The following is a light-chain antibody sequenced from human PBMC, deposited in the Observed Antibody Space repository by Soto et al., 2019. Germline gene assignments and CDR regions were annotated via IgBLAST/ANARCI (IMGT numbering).Light chain of an antibody. CDR3: LQDYSYPLT. J-gene: IGKJ4*01. V-gene: IGKV1-6*01. CDR1: QGVKND. CDR2: VTS. Sequence: AIQMTQSPSTLSASVGDRVTITCRASQGVKNDLVWYQQKPGDAPKLLIYVTSSLQSGVPSRFSGSGSGTDFTLTISRLQPEDFAAYYCLQDYSYPLTFGGGTKVEIK.